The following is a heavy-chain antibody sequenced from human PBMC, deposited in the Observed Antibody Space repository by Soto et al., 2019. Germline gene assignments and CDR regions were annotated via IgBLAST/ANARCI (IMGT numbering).Heavy chain of an antibody. CDR2: IHYRGRT. J-gene: IGHJ4*02. V-gene: IGHV4-31*03. CDR3: ARCRDDFGFDT. D-gene: IGHD4-17*01. Sequence: SETLSLTCNVSGGSINSGGYYWGWIRQHPGKGLEWIGYIHYRGRTSYNPSLKSRGSISLDTSGHHFSLKLTSVTVADTAVYYCARCRDDFGFDTWGQGILVTVSS. CDR1: GGSINSGGYY.